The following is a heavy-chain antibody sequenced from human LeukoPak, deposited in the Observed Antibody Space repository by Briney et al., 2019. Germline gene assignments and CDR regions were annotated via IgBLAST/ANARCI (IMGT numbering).Heavy chain of an antibody. CDR3: ARKTDSGGQGDY. V-gene: IGHV3-66*01. D-gene: IGHD3-22*01. CDR1: GFTVSVNY. CDR2: IYSGGNT. Sequence: QTGGSLRLSCAAFGFTVSVNYMSWVRQAPGKGLECVSVIYSGGNTYYADSVKGRFTISRDNSKNTLYLQMNSLRAEDTAVYYCARKTDSGGQGDYWGPGTLVTVSS. J-gene: IGHJ4*02.